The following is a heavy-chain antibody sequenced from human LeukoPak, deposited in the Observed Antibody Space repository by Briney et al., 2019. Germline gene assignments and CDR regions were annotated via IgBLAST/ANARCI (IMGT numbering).Heavy chain of an antibody. CDR2: IGGSGGTT. D-gene: IGHD1-7*01. J-gene: IGHJ6*03. Sequence: GGSLRLSCAASGFTLSSYAMNWVRQAPGKGLEWVSVIGGSGGTTYYADSVKGRFTISRDNSKNTLYLQMNSLRAEDTAVYYCATSWNYAYYYYYYMDVWGKGTTVTVSS. CDR3: ATSWNYAYYYYYYMDV. CDR1: GFTLSSYA. V-gene: IGHV3-23*01.